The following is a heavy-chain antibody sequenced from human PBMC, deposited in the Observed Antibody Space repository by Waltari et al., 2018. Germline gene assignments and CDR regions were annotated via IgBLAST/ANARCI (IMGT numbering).Heavy chain of an antibody. J-gene: IGHJ4*02. CDR2: ISGSGGST. D-gene: IGHD3-3*01. V-gene: IGHV3-23*01. Sequence: EVQLLESGGGLVQPGGSLRLSCAASGFTFSSYAMSWVRQAPGKGLEWVSAISGSGGSTYYADSVKGRFTISRDNSKNTLYLQMNSLRAEDTAVYYCAKVTIFGVDIPAYYFDYWGQGTLVTVSS. CDR3: AKVTIFGVDIPAYYFDY. CDR1: GFTFSSYA.